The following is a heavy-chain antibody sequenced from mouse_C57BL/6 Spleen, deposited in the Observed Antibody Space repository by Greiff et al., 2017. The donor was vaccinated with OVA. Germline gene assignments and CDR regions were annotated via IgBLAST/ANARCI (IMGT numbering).Heavy chain of an antibody. D-gene: IGHD1-1*01. V-gene: IGHV5-4*01. CDR1: GFTFSSYA. J-gene: IGHJ3*01. CDR3: ARDSPYYYGSSYGWFAY. CDR2: ISDGGSYT. Sequence: EVKVVESGGGLVKPGGSLKLSCAASGFTFSSYAMSWVRQTPEKRLEWVATISDGGSYTYYPDNVKGRFTISRDNAKNNLYLQMSHLKSEDTAMYYCARDSPYYYGSSYGWFAYWGQGTLVTVSA.